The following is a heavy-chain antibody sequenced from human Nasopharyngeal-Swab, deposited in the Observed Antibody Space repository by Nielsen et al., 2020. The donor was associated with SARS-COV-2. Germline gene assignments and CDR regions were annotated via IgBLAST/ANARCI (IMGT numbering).Heavy chain of an antibody. J-gene: IGHJ5*01. CDR3: ARGLVDVNMILVVIGFSYWLDS. V-gene: IGHV4-34*01. D-gene: IGHD3-22*01. CDR2: IDHRGTT. Sequence: SETLSLTCAVYGGSFSDYYWTWIRQPPGKGLEWLGEIDHRGTTNYNPSLKSRVTISADTSKNQFSLKLTSVTAADTAVYYCARGLVDVNMILVVIGFSYWLDSWGQGTQVTVSS. CDR1: GGSFSDYY.